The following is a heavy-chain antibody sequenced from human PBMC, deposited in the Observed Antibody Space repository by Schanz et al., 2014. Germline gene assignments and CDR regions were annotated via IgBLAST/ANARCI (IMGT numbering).Heavy chain of an antibody. Sequence: QVQLVQSGAEVKKPGASVKVSCKASGYTFTSHGISWVRQAPGQGLEWMGVLNPSTTSTMYAQKFQGRVTMTRDTSTSTVYMDLSSLGSEDTAVYYCARDQSPYTNSSDVRYFDYWGQGSLVTVSS. CDR1: GYTFTSHG. CDR3: ARDQSPYTNSSDVRYFDY. CDR2: LNPSTTST. J-gene: IGHJ4*02. V-gene: IGHV1-46*01. D-gene: IGHD6-6*01.